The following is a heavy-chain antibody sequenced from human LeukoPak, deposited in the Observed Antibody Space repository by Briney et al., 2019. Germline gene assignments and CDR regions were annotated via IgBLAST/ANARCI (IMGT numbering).Heavy chain of an antibody. J-gene: IGHJ6*02. CDR1: GFTFSTYW. V-gene: IGHV3-7*03. CDR3: ARDQAGTGYYYYGMDV. D-gene: IGHD1-7*01. Sequence: GGSLRLSCSASGFTFSTYWMSWVRQAPGKGLEWVANVRRDGNEIYYLDSVKGRFTISRDNSKNTLYLQMNSLRAEDTAVYYCARDQAGTGYYYYGMDVWGQGTTVTVSS. CDR2: VRRDGNEI.